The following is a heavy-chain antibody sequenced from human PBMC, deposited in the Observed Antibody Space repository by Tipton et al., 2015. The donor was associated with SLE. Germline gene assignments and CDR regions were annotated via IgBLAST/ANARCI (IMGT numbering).Heavy chain of an antibody. CDR1: GGSISGHF. D-gene: IGHD1-26*01. CDR3: ARHFSGSYSFDY. CDR2: ISYRGAT. Sequence: TLSLTCTVSGGSISGHFWSWIRQSPGRGLEWIGYISYRGATNYNPSLKSRVSISVDMSKNQVSLKLSSVTAADTALYYCARHFSGSYSFDYWGQGKLVTVSS. V-gene: IGHV4-59*08. J-gene: IGHJ4*02.